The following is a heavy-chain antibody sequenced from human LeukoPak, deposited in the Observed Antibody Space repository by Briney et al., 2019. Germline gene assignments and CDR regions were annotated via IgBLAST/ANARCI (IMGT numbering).Heavy chain of an antibody. CDR2: IYYSGST. D-gene: IGHD6-19*01. J-gene: IGHJ6*03. Sequence: SETLSLTCTVSGGSISSYYWSWIRQPPGKGLEWIGYIYYSGSTNYNPSLKSRVTISVDTSKNQFSLKLSSVTAADTAVYYCARVVAVAGRSPYYYYMDVWGKGTTVTVSS. CDR1: GGSISSYY. V-gene: IGHV4-59*01. CDR3: ARVVAVAGRSPYYYYMDV.